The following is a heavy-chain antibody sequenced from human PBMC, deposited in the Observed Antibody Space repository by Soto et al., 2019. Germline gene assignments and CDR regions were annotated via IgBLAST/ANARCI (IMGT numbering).Heavy chain of an antibody. CDR1: GFTFSSYW. CDR2: IKQDGSEK. CDR3: ARGAHIHHYCYCGMDV. Sequence: EVQLVESGGGLVQPGGSLRLSCAASGFTFSSYWMSWVRQAPGKGLEWVANIKQDGSEKYYVDSVKGRFTISRDNAKNSLYLQMNSLSAEDTAVYYGARGAHIHHYCYCGMDVWGQGTTVTVSS. D-gene: IGHD2-21*01. J-gene: IGHJ6*02. V-gene: IGHV3-7*03.